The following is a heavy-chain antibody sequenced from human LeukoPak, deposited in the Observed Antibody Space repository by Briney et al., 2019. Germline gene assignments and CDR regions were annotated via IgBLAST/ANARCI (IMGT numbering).Heavy chain of an antibody. CDR1: GFIISAYW. CDR3: AKDYYYDSSGHSPFDY. V-gene: IGHV3-74*01. D-gene: IGHD3-22*01. J-gene: IGHJ4*02. CDR2: SSTDGTST. Sequence: GGSLRLSCAASGFIISAYWMHWVRQAPGKGLVWVSRSSTDGTSTNYVDSVKGRFTISRDNAKNTLYLQMNTLRAEDTAVYYCAKDYYYDSSGHSPFDYWGQGALGTVSS.